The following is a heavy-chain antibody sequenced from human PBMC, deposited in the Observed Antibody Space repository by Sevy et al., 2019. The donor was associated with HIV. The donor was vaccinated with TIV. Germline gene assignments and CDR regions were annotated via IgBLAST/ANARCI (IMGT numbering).Heavy chain of an antibody. V-gene: IGHV4-39*01. CDR1: GGSITSTTHY. CDR3: AKQRRGRGIDY. CDR2: VYYSGAS. J-gene: IGHJ4*02. D-gene: IGHD3-10*01. Sequence: AENLSLTCTVSGGSITSTTHYWSWIRQPPGKGLESIGSVYYSGASHYNTSLKSRCTISVDTSKNHFSLILTSVTAADTAVDYCAKQRRGRGIDYWGQGALVTVSS.